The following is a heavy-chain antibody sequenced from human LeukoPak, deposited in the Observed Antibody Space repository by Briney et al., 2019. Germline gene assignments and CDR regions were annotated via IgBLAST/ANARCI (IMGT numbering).Heavy chain of an antibody. J-gene: IGHJ6*02. V-gene: IGHV3-21*04. CDR2: ISSSSSYI. CDR3: AKPGTGFWLGMDV. Sequence: GGSLRLSCAASGFTFSSYSMNWVRQAPGKGLEWVSSISSSSSYIYYADSVKGRFTISRDNAKNSLYLQMNSLRAEDTAVYYCAKPGTGFWLGMDVWGQGTTVTVSS. D-gene: IGHD3-3*01. CDR1: GFTFSSYS.